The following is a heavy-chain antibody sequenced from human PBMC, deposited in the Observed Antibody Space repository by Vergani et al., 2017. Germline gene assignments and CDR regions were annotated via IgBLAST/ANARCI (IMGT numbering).Heavy chain of an antibody. J-gene: IGHJ4*02. CDR3: ASMAGIDY. CDR1: GFTFSSYA. CDR2: ISYDGSNK. V-gene: IGHV3-30*04. D-gene: IGHD6-19*01. Sequence: QVQLVESGGGVVQPGRSLRLSCAASGFTFSSYAMHWVRQAPGKGLEWVAVISYDGSNKYYADSVKCRFTISRDNSKSTLYLQMNSLRAEDTAVYYCASMAGIDYWGQGTLVTVSS.